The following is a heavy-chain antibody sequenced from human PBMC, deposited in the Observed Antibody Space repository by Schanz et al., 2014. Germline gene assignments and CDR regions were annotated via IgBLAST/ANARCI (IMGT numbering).Heavy chain of an antibody. D-gene: IGHD3-10*01. CDR3: ARIGGSDFDY. V-gene: IGHV3-11*01. CDR1: GFPFSDYF. J-gene: IGHJ4*02. Sequence: QVQLVDSGGGLVKPGGSLRLSCTASGFPFSDYFMAWIRQPPGRGLEWVSYIGNGGVTIYYADSVKGRFTISRDNSKNALYLQMSSLRAEDTAVYYCARIGGSDFDYWAQGTLVTVSS. CDR2: IGNGGVTI.